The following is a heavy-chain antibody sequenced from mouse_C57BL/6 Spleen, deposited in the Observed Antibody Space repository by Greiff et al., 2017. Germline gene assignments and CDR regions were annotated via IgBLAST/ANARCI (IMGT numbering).Heavy chain of an antibody. CDR2: INPNNGGT. J-gene: IGHJ2*01. Sequence: EVQLQQSGPELVKPGASVKISCKASGYTFTDYYMNWVKQSHGKSLEWIGDINPNNGGTSYNQKFKGKATLTVDKSSSTAYMELRSLTSEDSAVYYCARKLRLRAFDYWGQGTTLTVSS. D-gene: IGHD3-2*02. CDR3: ARKLRLRAFDY. V-gene: IGHV1-26*01. CDR1: GYTFTDYY.